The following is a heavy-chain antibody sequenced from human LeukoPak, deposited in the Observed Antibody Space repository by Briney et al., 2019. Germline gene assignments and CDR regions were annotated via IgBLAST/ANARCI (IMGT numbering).Heavy chain of an antibody. Sequence: ASVKVSCKASGYTFTSYAMHWVRQAPGQRLEWMGWISAYNGNTNYAQKLQGRVTMTTDTSTSTAYMELRSLRSDDTAVYYCARERITQNWFDPWGQGTLVTVSS. J-gene: IGHJ5*02. V-gene: IGHV1-18*01. CDR3: ARERITQNWFDP. CDR1: GYTFTSYA. CDR2: ISAYNGNT. D-gene: IGHD3-10*01.